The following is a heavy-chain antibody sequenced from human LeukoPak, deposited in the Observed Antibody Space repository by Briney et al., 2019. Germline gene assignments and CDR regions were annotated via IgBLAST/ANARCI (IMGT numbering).Heavy chain of an antibody. D-gene: IGHD1-1*01. CDR3: KSGGAAPGSFDY. CDR1: GFTFSRYW. Sequence: PGGSLRLSCAASGFTFSRYWMSWMRQAPGKGLEWVANIKYDGYEEYYVDSVKGRFTISRDNTKNSLYSQLNSLRVDDTAVYYCKSGGAAPGSFDYWGQGTLVTVSP. CDR2: IKYDGYEE. J-gene: IGHJ4*02. V-gene: IGHV3-7*01.